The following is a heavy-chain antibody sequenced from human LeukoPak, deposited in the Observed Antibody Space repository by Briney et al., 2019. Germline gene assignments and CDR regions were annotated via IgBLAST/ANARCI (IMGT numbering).Heavy chain of an antibody. CDR3: ARESTMVRGVIIHYYYYYYMDV. Sequence: SETLSLTCTVSGGSISSYYWSWIRQPAGKGLEWIGRIYTSGSTNYNPSLKSRATMSVDTSKNQFSLKLSSVTAADTAVYYCARESTMVRGVIIHYYYYYYMDVWGKGTTVTIS. CDR2: IYTSGST. J-gene: IGHJ6*03. D-gene: IGHD3-10*01. CDR1: GGSISSYY. V-gene: IGHV4-4*07.